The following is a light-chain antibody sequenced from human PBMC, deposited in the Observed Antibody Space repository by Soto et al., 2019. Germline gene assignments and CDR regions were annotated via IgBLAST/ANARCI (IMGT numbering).Light chain of an antibody. CDR3: QQAASFPIT. CDR1: QSISSW. V-gene: IGKV1-12*01. CDR2: AAS. J-gene: IGKJ5*01. Sequence: DIEITQSPSTVYAYVGDRVTITCRASQSISSWLAWYQQKPGKPPKILIYAASSLQSGVPSRFSGSGSGTDCTLTISSLQPEDFATYYCQQAASFPITFGQGTRLEIK.